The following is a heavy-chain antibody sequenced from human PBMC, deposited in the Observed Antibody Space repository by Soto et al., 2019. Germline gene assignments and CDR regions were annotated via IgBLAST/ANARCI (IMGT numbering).Heavy chain of an antibody. J-gene: IGHJ4*02. CDR1: GFTFSILA. V-gene: IGHV3-23*01. D-gene: IGHD6-19*01. CDR2: IDYTGGTT. CDR3: AKDATRTSGWYYFDS. Sequence: EVQLLESGGGLVQPGGSLRLSCAASGFTFSILAMGWVRQAPGKGLEWVSVIDYTGGTTYYTDSVKGRFIISRDNSKKILYLQMNSLRTEDTAIYYCAKDATRTSGWYYFDSWGRGALVTDSS.